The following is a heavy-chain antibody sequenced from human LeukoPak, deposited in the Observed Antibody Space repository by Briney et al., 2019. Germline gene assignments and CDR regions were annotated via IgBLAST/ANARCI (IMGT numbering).Heavy chain of an antibody. CDR2: TYYSGNT. D-gene: IGHD6-13*01. Sequence: SETLSLTCTVSGGSISSYYWSWIRQPPGKGLEWIGYTYYSGNTIYNPSLRGRVTISVDTSKNQFSLNLSSVTAADTAVYYCARGASSSWPTYYFDYWGQGTLVTVSS. CDR3: ARGASSSWPTYYFDY. J-gene: IGHJ4*02. CDR1: GGSISSYY. V-gene: IGHV4-59*01.